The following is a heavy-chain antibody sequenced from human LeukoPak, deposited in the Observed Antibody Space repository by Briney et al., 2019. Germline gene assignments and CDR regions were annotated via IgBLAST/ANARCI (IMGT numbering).Heavy chain of an antibody. J-gene: IGHJ4*02. Sequence: ASVKVSCKASGGTSSSYAISWVRQAPGQGLEWMGWMNPNSGNTGYAQKFQGRVTMTRNTSISTAYMELSSLRSEDTAVYYCARGRRLVRRGTDYYFDYWGQGTLVTVSP. CDR3: ARGRRLVRRGTDYYFDY. CDR1: GGTSSSYA. CDR2: MNPNSGNT. V-gene: IGHV1-8*02. D-gene: IGHD6-19*01.